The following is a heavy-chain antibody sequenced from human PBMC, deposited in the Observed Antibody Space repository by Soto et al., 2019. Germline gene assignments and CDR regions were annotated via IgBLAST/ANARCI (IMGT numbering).Heavy chain of an antibody. CDR2: VDASGNT. D-gene: IGHD3-22*01. CDR1: GHSISADY. CDR3: ARDVGGSVVPHWFDP. J-gene: IGHJ5*02. Sequence: QVQLQESGPGLVKASETLSLSCTVSGHSISADYWSWIRQPAGKRLEWIGRVDASGNTNYNPSLKGRVTKAVDTSKNQFFLKVRSVTAADTAMYFCARDVGGSVVPHWFDPWGQGALVTVSS. V-gene: IGHV4-4*07.